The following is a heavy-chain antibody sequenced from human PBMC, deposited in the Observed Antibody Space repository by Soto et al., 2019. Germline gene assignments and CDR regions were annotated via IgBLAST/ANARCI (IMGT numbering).Heavy chain of an antibody. J-gene: IGHJ4*01. CDR1: GGTFNSYA. D-gene: IGHD3-10*01. Sequence: PSVKVASKTSGGTFNSYAIAWVRQAPRRGLEWMGGSIPVFRSPNYAQNFQGRVTITADTSTSTASMELTSLRSGDTAVYYCARGHGRLSGSGLLTQYFVYCRQGTQVTVSS. V-gene: IGHV1-69*06. CDR3: ARGHGRLSGSGLLTQYFVY. CDR2: SIPVFRSP.